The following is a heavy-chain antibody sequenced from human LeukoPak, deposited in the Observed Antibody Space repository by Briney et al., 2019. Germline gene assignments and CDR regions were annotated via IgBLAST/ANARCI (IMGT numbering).Heavy chain of an antibody. CDR1: GFTFNSEP. V-gene: IGHV3-48*01. J-gene: IGHJ4*02. CDR2: IRSDSKTI. D-gene: IGHD3-10*01. Sequence: PGGSLRLSCVMSGFTFNSEPMNWVRQAPGKGLDWIAHIRSDSKTIVYADSVKGRFTISRDNAKNSLSLQMNSLRVEDTAVYFCARDYGWAFDYWGQGILVTVAS. CDR3: ARDYGWAFDY.